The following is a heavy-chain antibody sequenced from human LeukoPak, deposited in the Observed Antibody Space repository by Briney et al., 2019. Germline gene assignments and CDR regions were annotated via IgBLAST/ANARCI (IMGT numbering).Heavy chain of an antibody. CDR3: AKRVIGTGYYYYGMDV. CDR1: GFSFRDYA. D-gene: IGHD3-16*02. J-gene: IGHJ6*02. CDR2: ISYDGSNE. Sequence: PGGSLRLSCAASGFSFRDYATHWVRQAPGKGLGWVAFISYDGSNEHYADSVKGRFTISRDNSKNTLYLQMNSLRAEDTAVYYCAKRVIGTGYYYYGMDVWGQGTTVTVSS. V-gene: IGHV3-30*18.